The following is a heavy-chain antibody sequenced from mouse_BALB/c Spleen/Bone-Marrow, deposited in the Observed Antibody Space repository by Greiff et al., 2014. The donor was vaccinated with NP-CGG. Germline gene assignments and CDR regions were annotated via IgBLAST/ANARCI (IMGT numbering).Heavy chain of an antibody. CDR3: AHDGLLPGMDY. CDR2: IFPGDNST. V-gene: IGHV1S56*01. Sequence: QVHVKQSGAELVKPGASVKLSCKASGYTFTSYDINWVRQRPEQGLEWIGWIFPGDNSTKYNEKFKGKATLSTDKSSSTAYMQLSRLTSEDSAVYFCAHDGLLPGMDYWGQGTSVTVSS. D-gene: IGHD2-3*01. J-gene: IGHJ4*01. CDR1: GYTFTSYD.